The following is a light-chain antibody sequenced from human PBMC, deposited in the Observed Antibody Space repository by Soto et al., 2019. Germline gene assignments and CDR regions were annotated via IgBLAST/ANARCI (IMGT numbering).Light chain of an antibody. Sequence: EIVMTQSPATLSVSPGERATLSCRASQSVSSNLAWYQQKPGQAPRLLIYGASTRATGIPARFSGSGSGTELTITISSRQSEDYGVYYCRQYNNWPPITFGQGTRLEIK. CDR1: QSVSSN. V-gene: IGKV3-15*01. J-gene: IGKJ5*01. CDR3: RQYNNWPPIT. CDR2: GAS.